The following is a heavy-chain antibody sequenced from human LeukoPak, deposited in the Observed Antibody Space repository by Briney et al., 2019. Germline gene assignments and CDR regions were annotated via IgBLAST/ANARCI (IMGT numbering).Heavy chain of an antibody. Sequence: GGSLRLSRAASGVTLCSDEMNSVRPAPAKGGEWVSYISNSVGTIYYPHSVKGRFTISRDNAKNSLYLHMNRLRAEDTAVYYCASSGGTYGSGSYYLYYYYGMDVWGQGTTVTVSS. J-gene: IGHJ6*02. CDR1: GVTLCSDE. V-gene: IGHV3-48*03. CDR3: ASSGGTYGSGSYYLYYYYGMDV. D-gene: IGHD3-10*01. CDR2: ISNSVGTI.